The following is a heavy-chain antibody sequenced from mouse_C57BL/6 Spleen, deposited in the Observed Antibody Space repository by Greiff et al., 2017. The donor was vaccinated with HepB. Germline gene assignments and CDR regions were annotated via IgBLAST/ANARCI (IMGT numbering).Heavy chain of an antibody. Sequence: EVQLVESGGDLVKPGGSLKLSCAASGFTFSSYGMSWVRQTPDKRLEWVATISSGGSYTYYPDSVKGRFTISRDNAKNTLYLQMSSLKSEDTAMYYCASGDSNYVRFAYWGQGTLVTVSA. V-gene: IGHV5-6*01. CDR3: ASGDSNYVRFAY. D-gene: IGHD2-5*01. J-gene: IGHJ3*01. CDR2: ISSGGSYT. CDR1: GFTFSSYG.